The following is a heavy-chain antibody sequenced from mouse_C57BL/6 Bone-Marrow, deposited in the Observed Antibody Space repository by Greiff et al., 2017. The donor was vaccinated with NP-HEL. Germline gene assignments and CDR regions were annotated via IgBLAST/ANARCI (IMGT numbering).Heavy chain of an antibody. D-gene: IGHD1-1*01. V-gene: IGHV1-26*01. CDR1: GYTFTDYY. CDR2: INPNNGGT. Sequence: EVQLQQSGPELVKPGASVKISCKASGYTFTDYYMNWVKQSHGKSLEWIGDINPNNGGTSYNQKFKGKATLTVDKSSSTAYMGLRSLTSEDSAVYYCAKEGVYYDWNFDVWGTGTTVTESS. CDR3: AKEGVYYDWNFDV. J-gene: IGHJ1*03.